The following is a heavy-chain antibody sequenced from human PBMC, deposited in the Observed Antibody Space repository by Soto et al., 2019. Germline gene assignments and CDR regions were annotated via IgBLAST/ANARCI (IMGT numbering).Heavy chain of an antibody. CDR2: INHDGSEK. D-gene: IGHD3-3*01. J-gene: IGHJ6*02. CDR1: GFSFSTFW. V-gene: IGHV3-7*01. Sequence: GGSLRLSCVTSGFSFSTFWLNWVRQAPGKGLEWVANINHDGSEKYYVDSVKGRFTISRDNAKSTLYLQMNSLRAEDTAVYYCARDRTFGVVIYSDLGYYGMDAWGQGTTVTVSS. CDR3: ARDRTFGVVIYSDLGYYGMDA.